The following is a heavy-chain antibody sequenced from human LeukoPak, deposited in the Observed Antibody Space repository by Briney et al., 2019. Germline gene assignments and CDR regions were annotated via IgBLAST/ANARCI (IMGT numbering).Heavy chain of an antibody. D-gene: IGHD2-2*01. CDR1: GYTITDYY. CDR2: INPNDGDT. V-gene: IGHV1-2*02. CDR3: ARANFLYCSSTTCLFDY. J-gene: IGHJ4*02. Sequence: GASVKVSCKASGYTITDYYMHWVRQAPGQGFEWMGWINPNDGDTNYAQKFQGRVTMTRDTSISTAHMEVSRLRSDDTVVYYCARANFLYCSSTTCLFDYWGQGTLVTVSS.